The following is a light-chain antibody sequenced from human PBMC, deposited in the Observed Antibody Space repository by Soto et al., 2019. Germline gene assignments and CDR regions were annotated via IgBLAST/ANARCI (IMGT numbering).Light chain of an antibody. CDR1: SSDVGGYNY. J-gene: IGLJ1*01. CDR2: DVS. Sequence: SVLTQPASVSGSPGQSITISCTGTSSDVGGYNYVSWYQQHPGKAPKLMIYDVSNRPSGVSNRFSGSKSGNTASLTISGLHAEDEADYYCSSYTSSSPPLCGTGTKVTVL. V-gene: IGLV2-14*01. CDR3: SSYTSSSPPL.